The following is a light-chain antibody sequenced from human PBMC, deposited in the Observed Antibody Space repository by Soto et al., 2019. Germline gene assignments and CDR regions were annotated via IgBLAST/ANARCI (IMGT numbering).Light chain of an antibody. Sequence: HSVLTQPASVSGSPGQSITISCTGTSSDVGGYNYVSWYQQHPGKAPKLMIYDVSNRPSGVSNRFSGSKSGNTASLTISGLQAEDEADYYCSSYTSSSTLNVFGTGTKVPVL. CDR1: SSDVGGYNY. V-gene: IGLV2-14*01. CDR3: SSYTSSSTLNV. J-gene: IGLJ1*01. CDR2: DVS.